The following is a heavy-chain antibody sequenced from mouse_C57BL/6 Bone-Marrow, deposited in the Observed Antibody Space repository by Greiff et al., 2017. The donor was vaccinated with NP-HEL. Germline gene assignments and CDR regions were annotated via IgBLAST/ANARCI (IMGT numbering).Heavy chain of an antibody. CDR1: GFSLTSYG. V-gene: IGHV2-2*01. CDR2: LWSGGST. D-gene: IGHD2-5*01. Sequence: QVQLKQSGPGLVQPSQSLSITCTVSGFSLTSYGVHWVRQSPGKGLEWLGVLWSGGSTDYNAAFISRLGISKDNSKSQVFCKMNSLQADDTAIYYCARNAELYSNPYYCDYGGQGTTLTVAS. CDR3: ARNAELYSNPYYCDY. J-gene: IGHJ2*01.